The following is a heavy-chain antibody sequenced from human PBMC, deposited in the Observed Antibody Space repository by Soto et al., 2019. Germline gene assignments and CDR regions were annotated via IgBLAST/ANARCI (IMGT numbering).Heavy chain of an antibody. CDR3: ARDRRDSLYYYYYGMDV. D-gene: IGHD2-15*01. CDR1: GGSISSGGYY. CDR2: IYYSGST. V-gene: IGHV4-31*03. J-gene: IGHJ6*01. Sequence: SETRSLTCTVSGGSISSGGYYWSWIRQHPGKGLEWIGYIYYSGSTYYNPSLKSRVTISVDTSKNQFSLKLSSVTAADTAVYYCARDRRDSLYYYYYGMDVWGQGTTVTVSS.